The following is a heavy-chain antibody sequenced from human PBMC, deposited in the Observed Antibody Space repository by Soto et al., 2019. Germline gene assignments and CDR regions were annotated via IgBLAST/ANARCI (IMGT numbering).Heavy chain of an antibody. CDR3: AKVRQRFLDILTGATNFDS. CDR1: GFTFNNFA. V-gene: IGHV3-23*01. D-gene: IGHD3-9*01. Sequence: EVHLLGSGGDLVKPGGSLRLSCEVSGFTFNNFAMSWVRQSPGKGLEWVSTISSDGDLRHYAESVKGRFTISRANSKRSLFLQMNSLRAEDTVLYFCAKVRQRFLDILTGATNFDSWGQGTLVTVSS. J-gene: IGHJ4*02. CDR2: ISSDGDLR.